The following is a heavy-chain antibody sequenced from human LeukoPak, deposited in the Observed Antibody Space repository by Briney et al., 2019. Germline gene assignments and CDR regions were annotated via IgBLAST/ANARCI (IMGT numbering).Heavy chain of an antibody. CDR3: ARDCTNGVCYGTDFDY. V-gene: IGHV3-33*01. CDR1: GFTFSSYG. Sequence: GRSLRLSCAASGFTFSSYGMHWVRQAPGKGLEWVAVIWYDGSNKYYADSVKGRFTISRDNSKNTLYLQMNSLRAEDTAVYYCARDCTNGVCYGTDFDYWGQGTLVTVSS. CDR2: IWYDGSNK. D-gene: IGHD2-8*01. J-gene: IGHJ4*02.